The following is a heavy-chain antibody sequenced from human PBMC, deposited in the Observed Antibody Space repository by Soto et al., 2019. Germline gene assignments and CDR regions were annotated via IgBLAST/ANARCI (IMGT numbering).Heavy chain of an antibody. CDR1: GGSISSGGYY. CDR2: IYYSGST. CDR3: ARDGSGYASFDC. V-gene: IGHV4-31*03. Sequence: QVQLQESGPRLVKPSQTLSLTCTVSGGSISSGGYYWSWIRQHPGLGPEWIGCIYYSGSTYYNPSLKNRIIISVDTSKNQFSLKLSSVTAADTAVYYCARDGSGYASFDCWGQGTLVTVSS. J-gene: IGHJ4*02. D-gene: IGHD5-12*01.